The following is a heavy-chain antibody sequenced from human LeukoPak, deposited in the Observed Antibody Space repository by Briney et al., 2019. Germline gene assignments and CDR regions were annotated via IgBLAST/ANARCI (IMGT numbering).Heavy chain of an antibody. J-gene: IGHJ4*02. CDR1: GFTFSSYG. CDR2: ISGSGGST. CDR3: AKDFNPRYSSGWFFDY. Sequence: GGSLRLSCAASGFTFSSYGMSWVRQAPGKGLEWVSAISGSGGSTYYADSVKGRFTISRDNSKNMLYLQMNSLRAEDTAVYYCAKDFNPRYSSGWFFDYWGQGTLVTVSS. D-gene: IGHD6-19*01. V-gene: IGHV3-23*01.